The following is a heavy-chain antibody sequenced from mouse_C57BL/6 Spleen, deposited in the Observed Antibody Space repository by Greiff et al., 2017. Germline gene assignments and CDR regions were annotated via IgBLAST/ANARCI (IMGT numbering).Heavy chain of an antibody. D-gene: IGHD1-1*01. CDR3: ARRITTVVGGDYFDY. CDR1: GYTFTSYW. Sequence: QVQLQQPGAELVKPGASVQMSCKASGYTFTSYWITWVKQRPGQGLEWIGDIYPGSGSTNYNEKFKSKATLTVDTSSSTAYMQLSSLTSEDSAVYYCARRITTVVGGDYFDYWGQGTTLTVSS. J-gene: IGHJ2*01. V-gene: IGHV1-55*01. CDR2: IYPGSGST.